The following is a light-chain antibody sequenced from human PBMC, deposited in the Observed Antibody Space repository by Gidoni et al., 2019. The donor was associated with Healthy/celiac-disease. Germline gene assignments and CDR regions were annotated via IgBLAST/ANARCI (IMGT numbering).Light chain of an antibody. Sequence: SSELTQDPAVSVALGQTVRITCQGDSRRSYYASWYQQKPGQAPVLVIYGKHNRPSGIPDRFSGSSSGNTASLTITGAQAEEEADYYCNSRDSSGNHVVFGGGTKLTVL. CDR1: SRRSYY. CDR2: GKH. V-gene: IGLV3-19*01. CDR3: NSRDSSGNHVV. J-gene: IGLJ2*01.